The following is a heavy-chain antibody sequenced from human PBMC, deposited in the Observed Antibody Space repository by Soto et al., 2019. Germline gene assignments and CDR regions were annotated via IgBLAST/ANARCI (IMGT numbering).Heavy chain of an antibody. CDR1: GGSISSYY. CDR2: IYYSGST. CDR3: ARVVVAATSYYYYYYMDV. J-gene: IGHJ6*03. D-gene: IGHD2-15*01. V-gene: IGHV4-59*01. Sequence: SETLSLTCTVSGGSISSYYWSRIRQPPGKGLEWIGYIYYSGSTNYNPSLKSRVTISVDTSKNQFSLKLSSVTAADTAVYYCARVVVAATSYYYYYYMDVWGKGTTVTVSS.